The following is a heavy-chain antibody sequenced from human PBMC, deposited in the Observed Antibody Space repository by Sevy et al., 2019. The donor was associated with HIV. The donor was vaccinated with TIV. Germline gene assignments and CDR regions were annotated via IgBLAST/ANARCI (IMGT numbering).Heavy chain of an antibody. V-gene: IGHV1-18*04. Sequence: ASVKVSCKTSGYTFTTYAISWVRQAPGQGLEWMGWISGDNGNTKYAQKFQGRLIMTTDTSTSTAHMELRSLSFDDTAVDYCARDRDYYDTDGYYRGWLDPWGQGTLVTVSS. CDR3: ARDRDYYDTDGYYRGWLDP. J-gene: IGHJ5*02. CDR2: ISGDNGNT. CDR1: GYTFTTYA. D-gene: IGHD3-22*01.